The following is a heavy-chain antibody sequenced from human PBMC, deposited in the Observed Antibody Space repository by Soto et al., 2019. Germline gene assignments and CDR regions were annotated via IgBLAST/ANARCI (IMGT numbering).Heavy chain of an antibody. J-gene: IGHJ6*01. CDR1: GXTFSSYP. CDR3: VRDTGLEWLGEATIYYGMEV. D-gene: IGHD3-10*01. V-gene: IGHV3-30-3*01. CDR2: ISYDGSNK. Sequence: GSLRLSCAASGXTFSSYPMHWVRQAPGKGLEWVAFISYDGSNKYYADSVKGRFSISRDNSKNTLYLQMNSLRAEDSDVYYCVRDTGLEWLGEATIYYGMEVWGQGTKVNVSS.